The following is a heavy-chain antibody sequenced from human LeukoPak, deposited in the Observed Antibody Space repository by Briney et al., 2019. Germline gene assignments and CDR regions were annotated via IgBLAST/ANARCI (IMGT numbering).Heavy chain of an antibody. CDR2: ISGSGGST. CDR3: AKDPSRATYNWFDP. CDR1: GFTFSSYA. V-gene: IGHV3-23*01. Sequence: GGSLRLSCAASGFTFSSYAVSWVRQAPGKGLEWVSAISGSGGSTYYADSVKGRFTISRDNSKNTLYLQMNSLRAEDTAVYYCAKDPSRATYNWFDPWGQGTLVTVSS. J-gene: IGHJ5*02.